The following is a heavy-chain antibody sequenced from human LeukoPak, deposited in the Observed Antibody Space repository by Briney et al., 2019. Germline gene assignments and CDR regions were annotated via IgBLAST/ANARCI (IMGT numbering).Heavy chain of an antibody. J-gene: IGHJ4*02. V-gene: IGHV1-24*01. CDR3: ATGTIYCSSCSGDY. D-gene: IGHD2-2*01. CDR2: FDPDDGET. Sequence: EASVNVSCKVSGYSLSELSMHWVRQAPGKGLEWMGGFDPDDGETPLFAQKFQGRVSMTEDTSTDTAYMELSSLSSEDTAVYYCATGTIYCSSCSGDYWGQGTLVTVSS. CDR1: GYSLSELS.